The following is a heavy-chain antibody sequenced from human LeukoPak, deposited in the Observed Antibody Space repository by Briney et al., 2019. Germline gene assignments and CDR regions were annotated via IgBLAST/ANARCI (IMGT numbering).Heavy chain of an antibody. V-gene: IGHV3-23*01. Sequence: PGGSLRLSCAASEFTFSNYAMNWVRQAPGKGLEWVSGISGGGGTTYYADSVKGRFTISRDNSKNTLYLQMNSLRAEDTAVYYCARGRIGPDYWGQGTLLTVSS. CDR2: ISGGGGTT. CDR3: ARGRIGPDY. J-gene: IGHJ4*02. D-gene: IGHD3/OR15-3a*01. CDR1: EFTFSNYA.